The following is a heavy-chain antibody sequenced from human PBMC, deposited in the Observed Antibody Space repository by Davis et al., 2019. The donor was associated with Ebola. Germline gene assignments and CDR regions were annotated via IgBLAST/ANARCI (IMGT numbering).Heavy chain of an antibody. V-gene: IGHV4-34*01. CDR3: AARYSSGWYPFSFDY. J-gene: IGHJ4*02. Sequence: MPSETLSLTCAVYGGSFSGYYWSWIRQPPGKGLEWIGEIYHSGSTNYNPSLKSRVTISVDTSKNQFSLKLSSVTAADTAVYYCAARYSSGWYPFSFDYWSQGTLVTVSS. CDR1: GGSFSGYY. D-gene: IGHD6-19*01. CDR2: IYHSGST.